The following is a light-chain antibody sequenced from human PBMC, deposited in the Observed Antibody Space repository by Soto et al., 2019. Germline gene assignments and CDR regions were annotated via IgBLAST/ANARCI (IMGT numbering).Light chain of an antibody. V-gene: IGKV3-20*01. J-gene: IGKJ1*01. CDR2: GAS. CDR1: QSVSSSY. Sequence: EIVLTQSPDTLSLSPGDRATLSCRASQSVSSSYLAWYQQRPGQAPRLLIYGASSRATGIPDRFSGSGSGTDFSLTISRLEPEDFAVYYCQQYGVSPRTFGQGTKVDIK. CDR3: QQYGVSPRT.